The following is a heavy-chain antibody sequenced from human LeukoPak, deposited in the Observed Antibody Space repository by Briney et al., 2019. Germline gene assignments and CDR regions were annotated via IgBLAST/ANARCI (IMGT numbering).Heavy chain of an antibody. Sequence: ASVKVSCKASGGXFSSYAISWVRQAPGQGREWMGRIIPILGIANYAQKFQGRATITADKSTRTAYMELSSLRSEDTAVYYCARINIAAGDVGYWGQGTLVTVSS. D-gene: IGHD6-13*01. V-gene: IGHV1-69*04. CDR1: GGXFSSYA. J-gene: IGHJ4*02. CDR3: ARINIAAGDVGY. CDR2: IIPILGIA.